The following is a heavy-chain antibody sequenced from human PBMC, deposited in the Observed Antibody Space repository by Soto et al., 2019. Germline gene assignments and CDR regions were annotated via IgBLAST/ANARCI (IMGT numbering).Heavy chain of an antibody. Sequence: QVQLVESGGGVVQPGRSLRLSCAASGFTFSSYAMHWVRQAPGRGLEWVAVISYDESNKYYADSVKGRFTISKDDSKSTLYLQMNSLRAEDTAMYYCARDLGSFGPGGGYWGQGTLVTVSS. CDR1: GFTFSSYA. V-gene: IGHV3-30-3*01. J-gene: IGHJ4*02. CDR2: ISYDESNK. CDR3: ARDLGSFGPGGGY. D-gene: IGHD5-18*01.